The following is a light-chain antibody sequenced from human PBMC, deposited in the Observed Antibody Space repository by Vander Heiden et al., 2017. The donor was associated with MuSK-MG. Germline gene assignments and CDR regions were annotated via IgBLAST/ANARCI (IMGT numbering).Light chain of an antibody. Sequence: QSVLPQPPSVSWAPGQRATLPCTGNSSNIGAGCDVPGDHQVPGAAPKLLIYGNINRPAGVPDRFSGSKSGASAALAITGLQPEDEADYYCQSHDSSLSAYVFGTGTKVTVL. CDR2: GNI. CDR3: QSHDSSLSAYV. V-gene: IGLV1-40*01. J-gene: IGLJ1*01. CDR1: SSNIGAGCD.